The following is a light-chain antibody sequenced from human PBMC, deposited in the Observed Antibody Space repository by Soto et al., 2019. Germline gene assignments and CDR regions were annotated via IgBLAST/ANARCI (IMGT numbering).Light chain of an antibody. Sequence: ETVLTQSPGTLSLSPGESATLSCRASQTIMSNYLAWYRQTPGQAPRLLIYCASNRATGIADRFSGSGSGTDFTLIISRLEPEDFALYYFQQYGSSPWTFGQGTKVEIK. CDR1: QTIMSNY. J-gene: IGKJ1*01. V-gene: IGKV3-20*01. CDR3: QQYGSSPWT. CDR2: CAS.